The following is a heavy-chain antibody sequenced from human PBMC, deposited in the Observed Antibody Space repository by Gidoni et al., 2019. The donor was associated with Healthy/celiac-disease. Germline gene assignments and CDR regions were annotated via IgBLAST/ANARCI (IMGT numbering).Heavy chain of an antibody. Sequence: QVQLQESGPGLVKPSETLSLTCTVSGGPISSYYWSWIRQPPGKGLEWIGYIYYSGSTNYNPSLKSRVTISVDTSKNQFSLKLSSVTAADTAVYYCAREDSSGYWAFDYWGQGTLVTVSS. V-gene: IGHV4-59*01. CDR3: AREDSSGYWAFDY. CDR2: IYYSGST. D-gene: IGHD3-22*01. CDR1: GGPISSYY. J-gene: IGHJ4*02.